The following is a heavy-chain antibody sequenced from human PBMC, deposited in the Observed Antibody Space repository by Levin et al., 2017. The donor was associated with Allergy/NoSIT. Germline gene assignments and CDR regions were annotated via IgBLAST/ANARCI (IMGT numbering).Heavy chain of an antibody. J-gene: IGHJ4*02. D-gene: IGHD2-21*01. Sequence: GESLKISCAASGFTFTDYGFNWVRQAPGKGLEWVSSINTYTGNTAYSGSVKGRFTISRDNARNSVYLQMNSLRVEATAVYYCAGERGVVADFRHFDYWGQGTLVTISS. CDR2: INTYTGNT. V-gene: IGHV3-21*01. CDR3: AGERGVVADFRHFDY. CDR1: GFTFTDYG.